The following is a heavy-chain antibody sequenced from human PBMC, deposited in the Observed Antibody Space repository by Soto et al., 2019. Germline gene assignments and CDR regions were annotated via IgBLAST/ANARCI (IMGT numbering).Heavy chain of an antibody. J-gene: IGHJ5*02. Sequence: QVQLQESGPGLVKPSQTLSLTCTVSGGSISSGDYYWSWIRQPPGKGLAWIGYIYYSGSTYYNPSLKSRVTISVDTSKNQFSPKLSSVTAADTAVYYRARERIYNWFDPWGQGTLVTVSS. CDR3: ARERIYNWFDP. V-gene: IGHV4-30-4*01. CDR1: GGSISSGDYY. CDR2: IYYSGST. D-gene: IGHD3-3*01.